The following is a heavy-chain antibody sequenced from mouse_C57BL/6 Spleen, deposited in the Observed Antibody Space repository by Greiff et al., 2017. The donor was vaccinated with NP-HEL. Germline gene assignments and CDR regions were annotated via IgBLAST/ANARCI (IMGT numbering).Heavy chain of an antibody. CDR3: ALYGSSQRYFDY. V-gene: IGHV14-2*01. CDR2: IDPEDGET. Sequence: EVQLQQSGAELVKPGASVKLSCTASGFNITDYYMHWVKQRTEQGLEWIGRIDPEDGETKYAPKFQGKATITADKSSNTAYMQISSLTSEDTAVYYCALYGSSQRYFDYWGQGTTLTVSS. D-gene: IGHD1-1*01. J-gene: IGHJ2*01. CDR1: GFNITDYY.